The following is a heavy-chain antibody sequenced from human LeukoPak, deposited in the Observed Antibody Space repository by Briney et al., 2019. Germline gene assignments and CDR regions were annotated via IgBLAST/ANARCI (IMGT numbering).Heavy chain of an antibody. CDR2: IYYSGST. D-gene: IGHD3-22*01. CDR1: GGSISSGGYY. CDR3: ARGIRSEYYYDSSGYFFDY. V-gene: IGHV4-31*03. J-gene: IGHJ4*02. Sequence: SQTLSLTCTVSGGSISSGGYYWSWIRQHPGKGLEWIGYIYYSGSTYYNPSLKSRVTISVDTSKNRFSLKLSSVTAADTAVYYCARGIRSEYYYDSSGYFFDYWGQGTLVTVSS.